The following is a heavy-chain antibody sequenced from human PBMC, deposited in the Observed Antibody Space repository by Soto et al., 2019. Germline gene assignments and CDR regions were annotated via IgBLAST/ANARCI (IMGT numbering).Heavy chain of an antibody. CDR3: ARHRALEWLLSHFDY. Sequence: QLQLQESGPGLVKPSETLSLTCTVSGGSISSSSYYWGWIRQPPGKGLEWIGSIYYSGSTYYNPSLKSRVTISVDTSKNQFSLKLSSVTAADTAVYYCARHRALEWLLSHFDYWGQGTLVTVSS. J-gene: IGHJ4*02. CDR1: GGSISSSSYY. V-gene: IGHV4-39*01. D-gene: IGHD3-3*01. CDR2: IYYSGST.